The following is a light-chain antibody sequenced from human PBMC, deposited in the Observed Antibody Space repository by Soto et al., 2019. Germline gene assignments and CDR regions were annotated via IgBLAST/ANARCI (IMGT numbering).Light chain of an antibody. J-gene: IGLJ1*01. CDR2: EVT. CDR1: SSDVGAYNY. V-gene: IGLV2-8*01. CDR3: SSFAGTNSFV. Sequence: QSALTQPASVSGSPRQSITISCTGTSSDVGAYNYVSWYQQHPGKAPKLMIYEVTRRPSGVPDRIFGSKSYTTASLTVSGLQAEDEADYYCSSFAGTNSFVFGTGTKLTVL.